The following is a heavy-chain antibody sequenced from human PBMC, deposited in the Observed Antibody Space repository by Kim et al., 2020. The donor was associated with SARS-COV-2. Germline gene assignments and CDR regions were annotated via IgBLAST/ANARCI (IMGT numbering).Heavy chain of an antibody. D-gene: IGHD2-15*01. CDR3: ARDVGRVGIVVVVSGMDV. CDR1: GYTFTSYY. CDR2: INPSGGST. J-gene: IGHJ6*02. Sequence: ASVKVSCKASGYTFTSYYMHWVRQAPGQGLEWMGIINPSGGSTSYAQKFQGRVTMTRDTSTSTVYMELSSLRSEDTAVYYCARDVGRVGIVVVVSGMDVWGQGTTVTVSS. V-gene: IGHV1-46*01.